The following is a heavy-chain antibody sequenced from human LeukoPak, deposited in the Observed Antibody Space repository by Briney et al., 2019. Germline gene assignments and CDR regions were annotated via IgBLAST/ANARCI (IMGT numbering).Heavy chain of an antibody. CDR2: ISSSSSYI. D-gene: IGHD2-15*01. Sequence: GGSLRLSCAASGFTFSSYSMNWVRQAPRKGLEWVSSISSSSSYIYYADSVKGRFTISRDNAKNSLYLQMNSLRAEDTAVYYCARLYCSGGSCPPGFDPWGQGTLVTVSS. CDR3: ARLYCSGGSCPPGFDP. J-gene: IGHJ5*02. V-gene: IGHV3-21*01. CDR1: GFTFSSYS.